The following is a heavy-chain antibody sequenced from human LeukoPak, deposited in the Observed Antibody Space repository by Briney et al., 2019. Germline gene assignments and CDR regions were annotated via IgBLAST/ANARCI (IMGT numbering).Heavy chain of an antibody. Sequence: PGGSLRLSCAASGFTFSSYWMSWVRQAPGKGLEWVVNIKQDGSEKYYVDSVKGRFTISRDNAKNSVYLQMNSLRAEDTAVYYCARIGPWYCSSTSCYNDFWGQGTLVTVSS. CDR1: GFTFSSYW. CDR3: ARIGPWYCSSTSCYNDF. J-gene: IGHJ4*02. V-gene: IGHV3-7*01. CDR2: IKQDGSEK. D-gene: IGHD2-2*02.